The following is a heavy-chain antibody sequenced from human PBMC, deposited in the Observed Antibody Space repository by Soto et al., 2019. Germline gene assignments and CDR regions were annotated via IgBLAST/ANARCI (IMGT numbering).Heavy chain of an antibody. D-gene: IGHD3-16*01. CDR3: GRSPTFGGFDI. CDR2: INAGNGNT. CDR1: GYTFTSYA. Sequence: ASVKVSCKASGYTFTSYAMHWVRQAPGQRLEWMGWINAGNGNTKYSQKFQGRVTITRDTSASTAYMELSSLRSEDTAVYYCGRSPTFGGFDIWGQGTMVTVSS. J-gene: IGHJ3*02. V-gene: IGHV1-3*01.